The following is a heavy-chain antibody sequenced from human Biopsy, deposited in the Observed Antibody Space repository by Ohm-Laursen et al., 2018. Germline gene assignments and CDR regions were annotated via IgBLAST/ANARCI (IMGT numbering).Heavy chain of an antibody. CDR2: ISTYNGNT. CDR3: ARGGTLVVVPTAVLHSFDI. J-gene: IGHJ3*02. V-gene: IGHV1-18*01. D-gene: IGHD2-2*01. Sequence: SKAAGYTFSSYGINRVRQPPGEGVEWLGWISTYNGNTNYAQNLQGRVTMTTDTSTSTAYMELRSLRSDDTAVYYCARGGTLVVVPTAVLHSFDILGQGTMVTVSS. CDR1: GYTFSSYG.